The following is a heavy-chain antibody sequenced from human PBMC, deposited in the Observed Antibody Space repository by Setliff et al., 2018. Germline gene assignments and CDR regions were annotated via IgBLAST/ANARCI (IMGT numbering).Heavy chain of an antibody. J-gene: IGHJ4*02. D-gene: IGHD3-10*01. CDR1: GYTFSESI. CDR2: IAVYTGKT. Sequence: ASVKVSCKASGYTFSESIVSWVRQAPGQGLEWMGWIAVYTGKTYSAQNLQGRLTLTTDISTSTAYMELGSLTTDDTAVYYCARVESMVRGKNILRHFDYWGQGIQVTVSS. CDR3: ARVESMVRGKNILRHFDY. V-gene: IGHV1-18*01.